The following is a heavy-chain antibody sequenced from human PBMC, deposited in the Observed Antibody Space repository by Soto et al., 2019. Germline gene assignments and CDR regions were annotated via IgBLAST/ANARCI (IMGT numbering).Heavy chain of an antibody. CDR2: IYPGDSDT. V-gene: IGHV5-51*01. CDR1: GYTFTNYW. J-gene: IGHJ6*02. CDR3: AASIFYYGMDV. Sequence: GESLKISCKGSGYTFTNYWIGLVRQMPGKGLEWMGIIYPGDSDTKYNPSFQGQVTISADKSITTTYLQWSSLKASDTAIYYCAASIFYYGMDVWGQGTTVTVSS.